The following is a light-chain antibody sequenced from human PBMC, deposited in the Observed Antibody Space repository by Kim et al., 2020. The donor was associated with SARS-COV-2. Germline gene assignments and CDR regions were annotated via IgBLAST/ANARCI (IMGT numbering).Light chain of an antibody. CDR2: GAS. V-gene: IGKV3-15*01. Sequence: GSPGERATLSCRASQSVNNNLAWYQLKPGQAPRLVIYGASARATGIPARISGSGSGTEFTLTISSLQSEDFGAYYCHQYNDWPLTFGGGTKVDIK. CDR3: HQYNDWPLT. J-gene: IGKJ4*01. CDR1: QSVNNN.